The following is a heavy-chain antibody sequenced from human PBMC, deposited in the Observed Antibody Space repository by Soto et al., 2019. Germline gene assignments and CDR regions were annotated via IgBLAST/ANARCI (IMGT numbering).Heavy chain of an antibody. Sequence: GGSLRLSCAASGFTFSSYSMSWVRQAPGKGLEWVSVISGSGNVPYYADSVKGRFTISRDNSKNTLYLQMNRLRAEDTAVYYCAREPPYCGVDCRSLSDYWGQGTLVTVSS. D-gene: IGHD2-21*02. V-gene: IGHV3-23*01. CDR2: ISGSGNVP. CDR3: AREPPYCGVDCRSLSDY. CDR1: GFTFSSYS. J-gene: IGHJ4*02.